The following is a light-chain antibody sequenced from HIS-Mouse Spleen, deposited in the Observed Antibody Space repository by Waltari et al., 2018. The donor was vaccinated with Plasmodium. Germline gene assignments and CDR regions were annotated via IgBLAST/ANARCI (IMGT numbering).Light chain of an antibody. V-gene: IGLV3-10*01. CDR2: EDS. J-gene: IGLJ3*02. Sequence: SYELTQPPSVSVSPGQTARITCSGDALPQKYAYWYQQKSGQAPVLVIYEDSKRPSGIPELFSGSSSVTMATLTISGAQVEDEADYYCYSTDSSGNHRVFGGGTKLTVL. CDR3: YSTDSSGNHRV. CDR1: ALPQKY.